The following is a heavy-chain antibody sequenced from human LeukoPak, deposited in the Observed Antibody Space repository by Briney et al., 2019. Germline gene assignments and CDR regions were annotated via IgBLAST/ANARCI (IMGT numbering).Heavy chain of an antibody. D-gene: IGHD3-16*02. Sequence: GASVKVSCKASGYTFTSYDINWVRQATGQGLEWMGWMNPNSGNTGYAQKFQGRVTMTRNTSISTAYMELSSLRSEDTAVYYCAGVESYDYVWESYRPNWFDPWGQGTLVTVSS. J-gene: IGHJ5*02. V-gene: IGHV1-8*01. CDR1: GYTFTSYD. CDR2: MNPNSGNT. CDR3: AGVESYDYVWESYRPNWFDP.